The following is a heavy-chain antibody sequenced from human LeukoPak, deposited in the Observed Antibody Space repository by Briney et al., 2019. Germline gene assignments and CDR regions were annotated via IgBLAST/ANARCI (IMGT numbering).Heavy chain of an antibody. CDR1: GFTFSSYA. J-gene: IGHJ4*02. V-gene: IGHV3-23*01. Sequence: GGSLRLSCAASGFTFSSYAMSWVRQAPGKGLEWVSGISGSGGNTYYADSVKGRFTVSRDNSKNTVYLQMNSLRAEDTAVYYCAKETFYYGSGSFMCYWGQGTLVTVSS. CDR3: AKETFYYGSGSFMCY. CDR2: ISGSGGNT. D-gene: IGHD3-10*01.